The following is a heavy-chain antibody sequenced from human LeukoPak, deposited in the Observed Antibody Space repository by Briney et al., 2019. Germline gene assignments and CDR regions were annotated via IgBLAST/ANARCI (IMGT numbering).Heavy chain of an antibody. V-gene: IGHV3-23*01. CDR1: GFTFSSYA. Sequence: GGSLRLSCAASGFTFSSYAMSWVRQAPGKGLEWVSAISGSGGSTYYADSVKGRFTISRDNSKNTLYLQMNSLRAEDTAVYYCARHGNWADYFYYGMDVWGQGTTVTVSS. J-gene: IGHJ6*02. CDR2: ISGSGGST. CDR3: ARHGNWADYFYYGMDV. D-gene: IGHD1-1*01.